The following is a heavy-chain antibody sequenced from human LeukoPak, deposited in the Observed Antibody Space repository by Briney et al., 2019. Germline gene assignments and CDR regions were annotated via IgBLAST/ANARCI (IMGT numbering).Heavy chain of an antibody. CDR1: GFTFSSYA. CDR3: ARQNGLASAPDY. Sequence: GASLRLSCAASGFTFSSYAMSWVRQAPGKGLEWMGIIYPGDFDTKYGPSFQGQVTISADKSIRTAYLQWSSLKASDTAIYYCARQNGLASAPDYWGQGTLVTVSS. D-gene: IGHD6-13*01. V-gene: IGHV5-51*01. J-gene: IGHJ4*02. CDR2: IYPGDFDT.